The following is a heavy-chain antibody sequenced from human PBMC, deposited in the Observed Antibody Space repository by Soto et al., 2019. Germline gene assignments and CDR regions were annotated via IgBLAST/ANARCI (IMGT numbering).Heavy chain of an antibody. V-gene: IGHV3-15*01. CDR3: TTNRGHRYDFDY. CDR2: IKSKTDGGTA. J-gene: IGHJ4*02. D-gene: IGHD3-10*01. CDR1: GFTFDNAW. Sequence: EVQLVESGGGLVKPGGSLRLSCAASGFTFDNAWMSWVRQAPGKGLEWVGRIKSKTDGGTADYAAPVKGRFTISRDDAKNTLFMQMNRLKTEDTAVYYCTTNRGHRYDFDYWGQGTLVPVCS.